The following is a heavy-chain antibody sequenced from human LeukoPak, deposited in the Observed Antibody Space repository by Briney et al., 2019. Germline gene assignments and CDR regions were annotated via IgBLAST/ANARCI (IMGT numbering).Heavy chain of an antibody. J-gene: IGHJ6*03. CDR2: MNPNSGNT. V-gene: IGHV1-8*03. CDR1: GYTFTSYD. D-gene: IGHD3-10*01. Sequence: GASVKVSCKASGYTFTSYDINWVRQATGQGLEWMGWMNPNSGNTGYAQKFQGRVTITRNTSISTAYMELSSLRSEDTAVYYCAKGVVRGVLPYYYYYYMDVWGKGTTVTVSS. CDR3: AKGVVRGVLPYYYYYYMDV.